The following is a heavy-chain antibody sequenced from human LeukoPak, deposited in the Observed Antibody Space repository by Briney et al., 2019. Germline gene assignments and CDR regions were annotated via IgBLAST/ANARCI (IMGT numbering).Heavy chain of an antibody. CDR3: ARGEQKLGYCSSTSCVGGYFDY. CDR1: GFTVSSNY. J-gene: IGHJ4*02. Sequence: GGSLRLSCAASGFTVSSNYMSWVRQAPGKGLEWVSVIYSGGSTYYADSVKGRFTISRDNSKNTLYLQMNSLRAEDTAVYYCARGEQKLGYCSSTSCVGGYFDYWGQGTLVTVSS. V-gene: IGHV3-53*01. D-gene: IGHD2-2*01. CDR2: IYSGGST.